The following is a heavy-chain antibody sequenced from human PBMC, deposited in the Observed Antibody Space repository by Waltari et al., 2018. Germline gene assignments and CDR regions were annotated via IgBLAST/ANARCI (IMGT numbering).Heavy chain of an antibody. CDR1: GVSISSHNW. J-gene: IGHJ4*02. CDR2: LQPGGGP. D-gene: IGHD2-2*01. V-gene: IGHV4-4*02. CDR3: ARVPAGCSSTSCYLDS. Sequence: QVQLQESGPGLVKPSGTLSLTCAVSGVSISSHNWWNWVRRSPGKGLEWIGELQPGGGPNSYPPCKGRVALPLDMPENQFSLMLTPVTAAETAFYSWARVPAGCSSTSCYLDSWGQGTLVTVPS.